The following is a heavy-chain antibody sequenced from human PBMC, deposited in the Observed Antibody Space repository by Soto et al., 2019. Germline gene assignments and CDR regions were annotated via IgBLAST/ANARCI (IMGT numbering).Heavy chain of an antibody. CDR2: INHSGST. D-gene: IGHD6-6*01. CDR3: AREGYSSSIMDV. V-gene: IGHV4-34*01. Sequence: SETLSVSCAVYVGSVSGYYWSWIRQPPGKGLEWIGEINHSGSTNYNPSLKSRVTISVDTSKNQFSLRLSSVTAADTAVYYCAREGYSSSIMDVWGQGTTVTVSS. CDR1: VGSVSGYY. J-gene: IGHJ6*02.